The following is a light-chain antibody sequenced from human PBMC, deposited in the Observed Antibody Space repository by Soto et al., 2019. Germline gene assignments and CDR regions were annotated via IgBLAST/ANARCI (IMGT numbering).Light chain of an antibody. CDR2: KAS. V-gene: IGKV1-5*03. J-gene: IGKJ1*01. CDR3: QHYNSYSEA. CDR1: QTISSW. Sequence: DIQMTQSPSTLSGSVGDRVTITCRAGQTISSWLAWYQQKPGKAPKLLIYKASTLKSGVPSRFSGSGSGTEFTLTISSLQPDDFATYYCQHYNSYSEAFXQGTKADIK.